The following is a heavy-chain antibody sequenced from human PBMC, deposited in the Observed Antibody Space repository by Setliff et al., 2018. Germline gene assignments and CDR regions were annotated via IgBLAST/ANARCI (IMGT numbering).Heavy chain of an antibody. Sequence: PGGSLRLSCLASGFTFDDYGMSWVRQAPGKGLEWVSGLSWRGDNIGYADSVKGRFTISRDNAKNSLYLQMTSLRAEDTALYYCARGRPLYSSPVDYWGQGTLVTVS. CDR2: LSWRGDNI. V-gene: IGHV3-20*04. J-gene: IGHJ4*02. CDR1: GFTFDDYG. D-gene: IGHD6-13*01. CDR3: ARGRPLYSSPVDY.